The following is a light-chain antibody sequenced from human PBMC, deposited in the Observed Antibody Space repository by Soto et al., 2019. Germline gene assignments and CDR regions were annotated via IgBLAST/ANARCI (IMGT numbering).Light chain of an antibody. Sequence: EILMTQSPATVSLSPGKTSTLSCEASQNIRNNLAWYQQRPGQAPTLLIYGASTRATGVPASFRGSGSGTEFTLTINGLQSEDFALYWCQQYDNWPPTFGGGTKVDI. V-gene: IGKV3-15*01. CDR2: GAS. J-gene: IGKJ4*01. CDR3: QQYDNWPPT. CDR1: QNIRNN.